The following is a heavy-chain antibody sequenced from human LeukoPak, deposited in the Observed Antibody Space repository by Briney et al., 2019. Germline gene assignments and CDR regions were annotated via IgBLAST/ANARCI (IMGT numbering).Heavy chain of an antibody. CDR2: IKSKTDGRTK. J-gene: IGHJ4*02. CDR1: GFTFSNAW. Sequence: GGSLRLSCAASGFTFSNAWMSWVRQAPGKGLEWVGRIKSKTDGRTKDYAAPVKGRFTISRDNSKNTLYLQMNSLKTEDTAVYYCTTDLFALGYSYGYGLVDYWGQGTLVTVSS. D-gene: IGHD5-18*01. V-gene: IGHV3-15*01. CDR3: TTDLFALGYSYGYGLVDY.